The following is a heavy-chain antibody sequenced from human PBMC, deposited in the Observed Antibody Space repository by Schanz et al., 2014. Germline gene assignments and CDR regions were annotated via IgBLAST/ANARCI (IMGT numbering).Heavy chain of an antibody. V-gene: IGHV3-23*04. CDR3: AKSLESCPGGRCSRGYFDY. J-gene: IGHJ4*02. CDR2: ISDSGDTA. D-gene: IGHD2-8*02. Sequence: VRLVESGGGVVQPGRSLRLSCAASGFTFSSYAMGWVRQAPGKGLEWVSLISDSGDTAYYADSVKGRFTISRDNFKGALYLQMSSLRAEDTAVYYCAKSLESCPGGRCSRGYFDYWGQGTLVTVSS. CDR1: GFTFSSYA.